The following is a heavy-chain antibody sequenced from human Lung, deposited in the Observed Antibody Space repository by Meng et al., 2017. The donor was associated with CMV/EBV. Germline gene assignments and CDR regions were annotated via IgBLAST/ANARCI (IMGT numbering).Heavy chain of an antibody. D-gene: IGHD3-22*01. J-gene: IGHJ5*02. CDR2: IIPVLSTE. V-gene: IGHV1-69*05. CDR1: GATFNNYA. CDR3: AKARWQFYSDSSDYYYFHHT. Sequence: SVKVSXKAPGATFNNYAFSWVRQAPGQGLEWMGGIIPVLSTEKYAQKFQGRVTLTTDESTTTAYMELSGLRSDDTAVYYCAKARWQFYSDSSDYYYFHHTWGQGTVVTVSS.